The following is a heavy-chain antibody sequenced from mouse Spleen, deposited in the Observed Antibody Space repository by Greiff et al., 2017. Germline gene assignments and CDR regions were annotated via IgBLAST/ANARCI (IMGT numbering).Heavy chain of an antibody. CDR3: ARDNSGYGGVFY. D-gene: IGHD3-2*02. CDR1: GFNIKNNY. V-gene: IGHV14-3*01. CDR2: IDPANGHT. Sequence: EVQLQQSVAELVRPGASVKLSCTASGFNIKNNYMHWVKQRPEQGLEWIGRIDPANGHTKYAPKFQGKATITADTSSNTAYLQLSSLTSEDTAIYYCARDNSGYGGVFYWGQGTLVTVSA. J-gene: IGHJ3*01.